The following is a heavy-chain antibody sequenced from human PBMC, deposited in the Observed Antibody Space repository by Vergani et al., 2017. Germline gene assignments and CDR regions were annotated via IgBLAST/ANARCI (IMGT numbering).Heavy chain of an antibody. CDR1: GFTLNQYG. J-gene: IGHJ5*02. D-gene: IGHD1-14*01. Sequence: QVQLVESGGGVVQPGRSLRLSCAASGFTLNQYGMHWVRQAPGKGLEWVAVTWYDGNNKQYADSVKGRFTISRDNSKSTMYLQMNSLRDEDTSVYYCARDLRLLYNRFDPWGRGTLVTVSS. CDR3: ARDLRLLYNRFDP. V-gene: IGHV3-33*01. CDR2: TWYDGNNK.